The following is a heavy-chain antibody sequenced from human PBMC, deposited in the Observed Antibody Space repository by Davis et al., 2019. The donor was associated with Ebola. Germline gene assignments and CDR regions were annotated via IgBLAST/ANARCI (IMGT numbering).Heavy chain of an antibody. D-gene: IGHD2-21*01. Sequence: ASVKVSCKASGYTFTTYIITWVRQAPGQGLEWMGRISHYDFNTNYGEKFQGRVTLTTDTSRSTAYMELRSLRSDDTAVYFCASTTSMESTYFYYYALDVWGQGTTVTVSS. CDR2: ISHYDFNT. CDR1: GYTFTTYI. J-gene: IGHJ6*02. V-gene: IGHV1-18*01. CDR3: ASTTSMESTYFYYYALDV.